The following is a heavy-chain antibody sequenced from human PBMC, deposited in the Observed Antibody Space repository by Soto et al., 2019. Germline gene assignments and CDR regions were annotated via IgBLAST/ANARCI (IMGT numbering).Heavy chain of an antibody. V-gene: IGHV1-3*01. Sequence: ASVKVSCKASGYTFTSYAMHWVRQAPGQRLEWMGWINAGNGNTKYSQKFQGRVTITRDTSASTAYMELSSLRSEDTAVYYCARDVGHDSFRFLEWSVMDVWGQGTTVTVSS. CDR3: ARDVGHDSFRFLEWSVMDV. CDR1: GYTFTSYA. CDR2: INAGNGNT. J-gene: IGHJ6*02. D-gene: IGHD3-3*01.